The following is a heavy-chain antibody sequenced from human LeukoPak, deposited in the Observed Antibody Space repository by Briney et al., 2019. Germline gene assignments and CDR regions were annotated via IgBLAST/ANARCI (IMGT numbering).Heavy chain of an antibody. CDR2: IRNDGSNK. Sequence: GGTLSLSSAAYAFTICSNSMHRLRPAPGQGLEWVAFIRNDGSNKYYADSVRGRFTISRDNSKNTLYLQMNSLRAEDTAVYYCAKERDTAMVTIDYWGQGSLVTVSS. D-gene: IGHD5-18*01. J-gene: IGHJ4*02. CDR1: AFTICSNS. V-gene: IGHV3-30*02. CDR3: AKERDTAMVTIDY.